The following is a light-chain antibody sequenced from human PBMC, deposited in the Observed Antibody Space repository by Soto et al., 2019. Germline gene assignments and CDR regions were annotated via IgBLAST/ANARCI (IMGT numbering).Light chain of an antibody. CDR1: QSVLYSSNNQNY. CDR2: WAS. J-gene: IGKJ1*01. V-gene: IGKV4-1*01. CDR3: QQYLNRLRT. Sequence: DIVMTQSPDSLAVSLGERATINCKSSQSVLYSSNNQNYLAWFQQKPGQPPKLLIYWASTRESGVPDRFSGSGSGTDFTLTISSRQAEDVAVYYCQQYLNRLRTFGQGTKVEIK.